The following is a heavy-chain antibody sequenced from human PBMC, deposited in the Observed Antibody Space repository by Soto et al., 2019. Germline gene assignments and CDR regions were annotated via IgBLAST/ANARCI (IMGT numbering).Heavy chain of an antibody. V-gene: IGHV1-2*04. D-gene: IGHD5-12*01. CDR2: INPNSGGT. CDR1: GYTFTGYY. CDR3: ARVCRDGYNYGGLGY. Sequence: ASVKVSCKASGYTFTGYYMHWVRQAPGQGLEWMGWINPNSGGTNYAQKFQGWVTMTRDTSISTAYMELSRLRSDDTAVYYCARVCRDGYNYGGLGYWGQGTLVTVSS. J-gene: IGHJ4*02.